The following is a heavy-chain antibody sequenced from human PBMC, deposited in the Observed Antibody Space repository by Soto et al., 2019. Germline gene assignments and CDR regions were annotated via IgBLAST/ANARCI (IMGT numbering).Heavy chain of an antibody. J-gene: IGHJ6*02. CDR2: IYFSGHT. Sequence: WTWIRQRPGKGLEGIGSIYFSGHTNYNPSLKGRVSISVDRSKSQSSRNLTPLTAADAAMYYCARELSYGMDVWGQGTAVIVSS. CDR3: ARELSYGMDV. V-gene: IGHV4-59*01.